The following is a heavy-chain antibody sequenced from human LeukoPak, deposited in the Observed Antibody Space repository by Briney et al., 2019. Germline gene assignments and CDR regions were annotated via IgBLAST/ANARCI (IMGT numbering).Heavy chain of an antibody. Sequence: SETLSLTCTVSGGSISSYYWSWIRQPPGKGLEWIGYIYYSGSTNYNPSLKSRVTISVDTSKNQFSLKLSSVTAADTAVYYCARETIAVDTAMAQFDYWGQGTLVTVSS. CDR2: IYYSGST. V-gene: IGHV4-59*01. D-gene: IGHD5-18*01. J-gene: IGHJ4*02. CDR1: GGSISSYY. CDR3: ARETIAVDTAMAQFDY.